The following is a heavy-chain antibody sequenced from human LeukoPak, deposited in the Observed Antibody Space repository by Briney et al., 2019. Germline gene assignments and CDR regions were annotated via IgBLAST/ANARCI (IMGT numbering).Heavy chain of an antibody. D-gene: IGHD4-17*01. Sequence: GGSLRLSCAASGFTFSSYGMHWVRQAPGKGLEWVAVISYDGSNKYYADSVKGRFTISRDNSKNTLYLQMNSLRAEDTAVYYCAKGMRECGDYGYMSYWGQGTLVTVSS. CDR1: GFTFSSYG. V-gene: IGHV3-30*18. J-gene: IGHJ4*02. CDR3: AKGMRECGDYGYMSY. CDR2: ISYDGSNK.